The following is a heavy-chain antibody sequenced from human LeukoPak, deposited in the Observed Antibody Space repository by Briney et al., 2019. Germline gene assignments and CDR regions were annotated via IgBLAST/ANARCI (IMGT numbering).Heavy chain of an antibody. CDR2: IKQDGSEE. Sequence: GGSLRLSGIALGTALRDAWMSWVRQAPGKGLEWVGNIKQDGSEENYVDSVKGRFTISRDNAENSVYVQMNSLRAEDTAVYYSETDWNVTEYDAWLWGQGTQVTVSS. D-gene: IGHD3-3*01. J-gene: IGHJ4*02. CDR1: GTALRDAW. V-gene: IGHV3-7*01. CDR3: ETDWNVTEYDAWL.